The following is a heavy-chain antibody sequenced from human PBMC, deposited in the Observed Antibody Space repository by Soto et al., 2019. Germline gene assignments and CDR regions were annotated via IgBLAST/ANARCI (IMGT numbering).Heavy chain of an antibody. CDR3: ARSVGTYYASSGYHY. D-gene: IGHD3-22*01. CDR1: GFTFSSYS. V-gene: IGHV3-21*01. J-gene: IGHJ4*02. Sequence: EVQLVESGGGLVKPGGSLRLSCAASGFTFSSYSMSWVRQAPGKGLEWVSSISSSSSYIYYADSVKGRFTISRDNAKNSRDLQMNSLRANDTAVYYCARSVGTYYASSGYHYWGQGTLVTVSS. CDR2: ISSSSSYI.